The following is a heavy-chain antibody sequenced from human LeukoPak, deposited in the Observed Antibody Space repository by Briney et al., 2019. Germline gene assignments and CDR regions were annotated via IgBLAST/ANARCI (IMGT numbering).Heavy chain of an antibody. V-gene: IGHV1-8*01. J-gene: IGHJ4*02. Sequence: GASVKASCKASGYTFTSYDINWVRQATGQGLEWMGWMNPNSGNTGYAQKFQGRVTMTRNTSISTAYMELSSLRSEDTAVYYCARVYHYYGSGSYYAYWGQGTLVTVSS. CDR3: ARVYHYYGSGSYYAY. D-gene: IGHD3-10*01. CDR2: MNPNSGNT. CDR1: GYTFTSYD.